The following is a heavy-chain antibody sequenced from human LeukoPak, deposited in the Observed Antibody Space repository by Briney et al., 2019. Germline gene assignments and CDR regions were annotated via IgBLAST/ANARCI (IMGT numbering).Heavy chain of an antibody. J-gene: IGHJ4*02. CDR2: ISYDGSNK. CDR3: ARWSRDGYNIDY. CDR1: GFTFSSYG. D-gene: IGHD5-24*01. Sequence: ESGGSLRLSCAASGFTFSSYGMHWVRQAPGKGLEWVAVISYDGSNKYYADSVKGRFTISRDNSKNTLYLQMNSLRAEDTAVYYCARWSRDGYNIDYWGQGTLVTVSS. V-gene: IGHV3-30*03.